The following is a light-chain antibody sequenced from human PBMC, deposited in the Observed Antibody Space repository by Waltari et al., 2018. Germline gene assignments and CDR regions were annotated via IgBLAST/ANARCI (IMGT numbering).Light chain of an antibody. CDR1: QTVNAN. V-gene: IGKV3-15*01. CDR3: HHYNTWPPGT. CDR2: DAS. J-gene: IGKJ2*02. Sequence: EIVMTQSPATLSVSPGERATLSCRASQTVNANLAWYQRTPGQAPRLLIYDASKRATGIPARFSGSGSGTDVTLTISSLQSEDFGIYYCHHYNTWPPGTFGQGTKLDNK.